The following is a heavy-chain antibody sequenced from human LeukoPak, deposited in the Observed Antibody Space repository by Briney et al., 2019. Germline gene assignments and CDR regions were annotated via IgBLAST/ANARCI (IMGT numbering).Heavy chain of an antibody. CDR3: VRELCEYVCPTPLNVGGDY. Sequence: PGGSLRLSCAASGFTFKNYGMHWVRQAPGKGLEWVAVILDDGNIKYYADSVKGRFTISRDNSKNTLYLQMNSLRTEDTAMYYCVRELCEYVCPTPLNVGGDYWGQGALVTVSS. V-gene: IGHV3-30*03. CDR2: ILDDGNIK. CDR1: GFTFKNYG. J-gene: IGHJ4*02. D-gene: IGHD1-26*01.